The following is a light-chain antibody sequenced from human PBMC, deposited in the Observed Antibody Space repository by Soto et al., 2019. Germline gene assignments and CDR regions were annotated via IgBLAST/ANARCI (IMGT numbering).Light chain of an antibody. Sequence: EIVMTQSPATLSVSPGERATLSCRASQSVSSNLAWYQQKPGQAPRLLIYGASTRATGIPARFSGSGSGTEFTLTNSSLQSEDFAVYYCQQYNNWPPYSFGQWTKLEIK. V-gene: IGKV3-15*01. J-gene: IGKJ2*01. CDR2: GAS. CDR1: QSVSSN. CDR3: QQYNNWPPYS.